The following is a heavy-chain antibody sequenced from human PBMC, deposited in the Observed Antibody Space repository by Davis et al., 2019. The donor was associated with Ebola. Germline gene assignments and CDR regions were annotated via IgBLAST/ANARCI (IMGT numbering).Heavy chain of an antibody. D-gene: IGHD6-13*01. Sequence: GGSLRLSCAASGFTFSSYGLHWVRQPPGKGLEWVAVIWYDGRNKYYADSVKGRFTISRDNSKNTLYLQMNSLRAEDTAVYYCAKSRVAAAGHTYYFDYWGQGTLVTVSS. J-gene: IGHJ4*02. CDR1: GFTFSSYG. CDR2: IWYDGRNK. V-gene: IGHV3-30*02. CDR3: AKSRVAAAGHTYYFDY.